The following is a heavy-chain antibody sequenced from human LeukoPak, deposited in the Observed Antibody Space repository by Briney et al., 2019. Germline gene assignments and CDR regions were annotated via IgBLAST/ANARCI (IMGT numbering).Heavy chain of an antibody. CDR3: ARGAALTGYYSGYYFDY. CDR1: GGSFSGYY. D-gene: IGHD3-9*01. V-gene: IGHV4-34*01. Sequence: SETLSLTCAVYGGSFSGYYWSWIRQPLGKGPEWIGEINHSGSTNYNPSLKSRVTISVDTSKNQFSLKLSSVTAADTAVYYCARGAALTGYYSGYYFDYWGQGTLVTVSS. CDR2: INHSGST. J-gene: IGHJ4*02.